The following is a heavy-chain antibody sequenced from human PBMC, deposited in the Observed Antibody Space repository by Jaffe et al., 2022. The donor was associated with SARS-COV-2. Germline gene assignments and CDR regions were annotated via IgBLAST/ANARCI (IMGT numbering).Heavy chain of an antibody. CDR2: ISYDGTNK. V-gene: IGHV3-30*18. CDR3: AKDFWGHASDYLFMH. J-gene: IGHJ4*02. CDR1: GFTFTNYG. D-gene: IGHD4-17*01. Sequence: QVQLVESGGGVVQPGRSLRLTCAASGFTFTNYGMHWVRQAPGKGLEWVATISYDGTNKYYADSVKGRFTISRDASKNSVYLQMNSLRAEDTGVYYCAKDFWGHASDYLFMHWGQGSLVTVSS.